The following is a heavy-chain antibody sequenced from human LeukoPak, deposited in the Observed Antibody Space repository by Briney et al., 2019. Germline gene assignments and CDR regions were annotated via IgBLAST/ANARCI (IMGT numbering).Heavy chain of an antibody. CDR2: IYSGGST. D-gene: IGHD6-13*01. CDR3: ARGGAAGGGYFDY. J-gene: IGHJ4*02. CDR1: GLTVSSNY. Sequence: PGGSLRLSCAASGLTVSSNYMSWVRQAPGKGLEWISVIYSGGSTYYADSVKGRFTISRHNSKNTLYLQMNSLRAEDTAVYYCARGGAAGGGYFDYWGQGTLVTVSS. V-gene: IGHV3-53*04.